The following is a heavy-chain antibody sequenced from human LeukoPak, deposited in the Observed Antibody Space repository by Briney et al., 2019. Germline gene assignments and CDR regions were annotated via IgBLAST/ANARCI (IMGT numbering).Heavy chain of an antibody. V-gene: IGHV3-30*02. CDR3: AKKRSSTWYDFDY. D-gene: IGHD6-13*01. CDR1: GLTFSNYG. J-gene: IGHJ4*02. CDR2: IRYDGTNK. Sequence: QSGGSLRLSCAAPGLTFSNYGMHWVRQAPGKGLEWVAFIRYDGTNKNYADSVRGRFTISRDNSKNTLYLQMNSLRAEDTAVYYCAKKRSSTWYDFDYWGQGTLVTVSS.